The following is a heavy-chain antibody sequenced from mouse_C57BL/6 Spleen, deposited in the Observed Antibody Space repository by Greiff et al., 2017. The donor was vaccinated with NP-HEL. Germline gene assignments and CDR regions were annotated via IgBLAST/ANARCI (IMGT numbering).Heavy chain of an antibody. D-gene: IGHD1-1*01. CDR2: IDPSDSYT. CDR3: ARPHYGSRPHYFDY. J-gene: IGHJ2*01. CDR1: GYTFTSYW. V-gene: IGHV1-50*01. Sequence: VQLQQPGAELVKPGASVKLSCKASGYTFTSYWMQWVKQRPGQGLEWIGEIDPSDSYTNYNQKFKGKATLTVDTSSSAAYMQLSSLTSEDSAVYYCARPHYGSRPHYFDYWGQGTTLTVSS.